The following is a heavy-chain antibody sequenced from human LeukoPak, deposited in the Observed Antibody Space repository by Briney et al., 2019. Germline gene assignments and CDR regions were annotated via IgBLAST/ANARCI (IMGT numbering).Heavy chain of an antibody. V-gene: IGHV3-30*04. D-gene: IGHD3-10*02. CDR3: AELGITMIGGV. CDR2: ISYDGINK. J-gene: IGHJ6*04. CDR1: GFTFSSYA. Sequence: GGSLRLSCAASGFTFSSYAMHWVRQAPGKGLEWVAIISYDGINKYYADSVKGRFTISRDNAKNSLYLQMNSLRAEDTAVYYCAELGITMIGGVWGKGTTVTISS.